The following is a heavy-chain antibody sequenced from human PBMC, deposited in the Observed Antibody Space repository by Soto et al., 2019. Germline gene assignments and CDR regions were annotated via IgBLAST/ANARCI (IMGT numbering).Heavy chain of an antibody. CDR3: ARVRDAITDTRDWIDP. Sequence: PSQTLSLTCVISGDSVSSNRAAWNWIRQSPSRGLEWLGRTYYRSKWYNDYAVSIKSRITINPDTSKNQFSLQLNSVTPEDTAVYYCARVRDAITDTRDWIDPWGQGTLVTVYS. D-gene: IGHD1-20*01. V-gene: IGHV6-1*01. CDR2: TYYRSKWYN. CDR1: GDSVSSNRAA. J-gene: IGHJ5*02.